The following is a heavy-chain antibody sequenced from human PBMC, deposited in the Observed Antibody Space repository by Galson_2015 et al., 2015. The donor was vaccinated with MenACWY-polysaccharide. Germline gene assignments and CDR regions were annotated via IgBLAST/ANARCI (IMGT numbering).Heavy chain of an antibody. V-gene: IGHV4-59*01. D-gene: IGHD3-16*01. Sequence: SESLSLTCPVSVGSISSYYWGWVRQSRGEGLEWIGYMHTRGRSNYNPSLKNRVTISVDTSKKEFSLKLSSVNAAVTAVYYCVAELYQAPFGWFDPWGQGTQVSVSS. CDR1: VGSISSYY. J-gene: IGHJ5*02. CDR2: MHTRGRS. CDR3: VAELYQAPFGWFDP.